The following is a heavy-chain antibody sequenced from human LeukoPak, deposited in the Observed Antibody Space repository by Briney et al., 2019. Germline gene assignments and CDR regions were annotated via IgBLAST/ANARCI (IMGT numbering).Heavy chain of an antibody. J-gene: IGHJ4*02. D-gene: IGHD5-24*01. CDR2: ISSSGSTI. CDR3: AREEAEIIDY. Sequence: GGSLRLPCAASGFTFSSYEMNWVRQAPGKGLEWVSYISSSGSTIYYADSVKGRFTISRDNAKNSLYLQMNSLRAEDTAVYYCAREEAEIIDYWGQGTLVTVSS. CDR1: GFTFSSYE. V-gene: IGHV3-48*03.